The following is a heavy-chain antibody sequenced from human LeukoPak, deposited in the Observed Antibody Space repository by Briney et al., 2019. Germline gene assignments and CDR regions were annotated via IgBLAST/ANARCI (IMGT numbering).Heavy chain of an antibody. CDR3: ATCYDIRLEAFDI. V-gene: IGHV1-24*01. J-gene: IGHJ3*02. Sequence: GASVKVSCKVSGYTLTELSMRWVRQAPGKGLEWMGGIDPEDGETIYAQKFQGRVTMTEDTSTDTPYMELSSLRSEDTAVYYCATCYDIRLEAFDIWGQGTMVTVSS. CDR1: GYTLTELS. CDR2: IDPEDGET. D-gene: IGHD3-22*01.